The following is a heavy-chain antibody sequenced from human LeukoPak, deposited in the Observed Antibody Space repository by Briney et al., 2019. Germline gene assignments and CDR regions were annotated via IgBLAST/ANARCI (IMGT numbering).Heavy chain of an antibody. CDR1: GFTFSSYA. CDR3: AKGGGYEAQYYYYYLDV. V-gene: IGHV3-23*01. Sequence: PGGSLRLSCAASGFTFSSYAMSWVRQAPGKGLEWVAGISGSGDSTDYADSVKGRFTISRDNSKNTLYLQMKSLRAEDTAVYYCAKGGGYEAQYYYYYLDVWGKGTTVTISS. D-gene: IGHD5-12*01. J-gene: IGHJ6*03. CDR2: ISGSGDST.